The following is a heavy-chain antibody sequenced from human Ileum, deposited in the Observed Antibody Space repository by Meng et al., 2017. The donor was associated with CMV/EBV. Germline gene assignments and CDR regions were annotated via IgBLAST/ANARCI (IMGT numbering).Heavy chain of an antibody. J-gene: IGHJ4*02. CDR2: IPYDGSNK. CDR1: GFTFSSYA. V-gene: IGHV3-30*04. Sequence: GESLKISCAASGFTFSSYAMHWVRQAPGKGLEWVAVIPYDGSNKYYADSVKGRFTISRDNSKNTLYLQMNSLRAEDTAVYYCARGIVVAGTFGYWGQGTLVTVSS. CDR3: ARGIVVAGTFGY. D-gene: IGHD6-19*01.